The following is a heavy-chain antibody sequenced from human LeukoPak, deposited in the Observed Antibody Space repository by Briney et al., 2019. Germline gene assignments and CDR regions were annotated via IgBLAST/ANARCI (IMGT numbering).Heavy chain of an antibody. Sequence: GGSLRLSCAASGFTFNNYAACWVRQAPGKGLEWVSAFVGGDTTYYADSEKGRFPISRDNSRITLYLQMNTLRAEDTAVYYCAKQARYSNFWSGYLFYFVYWGQGTLVTVSS. J-gene: IGHJ4*02. D-gene: IGHD3-3*01. CDR3: AKQARYSNFWSGYLFYFVY. V-gene: IGHV3-23*01. CDR1: GFTFNNYA. CDR2: FVGGDTT.